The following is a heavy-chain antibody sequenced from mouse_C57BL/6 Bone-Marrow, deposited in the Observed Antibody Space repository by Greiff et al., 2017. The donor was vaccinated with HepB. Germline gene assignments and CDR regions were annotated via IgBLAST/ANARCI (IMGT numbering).Heavy chain of an antibody. V-gene: IGHV1-52*01. Sequence: VQLQQPGAELVRPGSSVKLSCKASGYTFTSYWMHWVKQRPIQGLEWIGNIDPSDSETHYNQKFKDKATLTVDKSSSTAYMQLSSLTSEDSAVYYCARFRGSSYGFAYWGQGTLVTVSA. CDR2: IDPSDSET. CDR3: ARFRGSSYGFAY. CDR1: GYTFTSYW. D-gene: IGHD1-1*01. J-gene: IGHJ3*01.